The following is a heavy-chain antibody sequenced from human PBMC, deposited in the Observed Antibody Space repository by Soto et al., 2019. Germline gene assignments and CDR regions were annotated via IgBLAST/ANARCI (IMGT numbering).Heavy chain of an antibody. Sequence: PSETLSLTCAVYGVSFSGYYWSWIRHPPGKGLEWIGEINHSGSTNYNPSLKSRVTISVDTSKNKFSLKLSAVTAGDTAVYYCARGSNYDILTGDYIPTGLLAFDIWGQGTKVSVSS. D-gene: IGHD3-9*01. J-gene: IGHJ3*02. CDR1: GVSFSGYY. CDR3: ARGSNYDILTGDYIPTGLLAFDI. CDR2: INHSGST. V-gene: IGHV4-34*01.